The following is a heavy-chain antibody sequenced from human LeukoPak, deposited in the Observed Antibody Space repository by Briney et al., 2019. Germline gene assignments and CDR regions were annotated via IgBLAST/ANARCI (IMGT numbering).Heavy chain of an antibody. D-gene: IGHD1-26*01. Sequence: SETLSLTCTVSGGSISSYYWSWIRQPAGKGLEWIGYIYYSGSTNYNPSLKSRVTISVDTSKNQFSLKLSSVTAADTAVYYCARDRGSQGAFDIWGQGTMVTVSS. CDR1: GGSISSYY. CDR2: IYYSGST. V-gene: IGHV4-59*01. J-gene: IGHJ3*02. CDR3: ARDRGSQGAFDI.